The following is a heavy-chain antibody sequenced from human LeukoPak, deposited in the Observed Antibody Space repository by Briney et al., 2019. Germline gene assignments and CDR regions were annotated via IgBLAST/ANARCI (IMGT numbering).Heavy chain of an antibody. CDR2: IYYSGST. V-gene: IGHV4-39*01. D-gene: IGHD5-12*01. CDR1: GGSISSSSYY. CDR3: ARLRRQWLHSFDY. J-gene: IGHJ4*02. Sequence: SETLSLTCTVSGGSISSSSYYWGWIRQPPGKGLEWIGSIYYSGSTYYNPSLKSRVTISVDTSKNQFSLKLSSVTAADTAVYYCARLRRQWLHSFDYWGQGTLVTVSS.